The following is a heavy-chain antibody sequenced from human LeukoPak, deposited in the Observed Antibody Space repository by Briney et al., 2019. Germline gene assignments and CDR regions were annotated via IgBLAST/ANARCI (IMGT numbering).Heavy chain of an antibody. V-gene: IGHV4-61*05. Sequence: SETLSLTCTVSGASISSNSYYWSWIRQPPGKGLEWIGYIYYSGSTNYNPSLKSRVTISVDTPKNQFSLKLSSVTAADTAVYYCARGRRRITMVREPPYYFDYWGQGTLVTVSS. J-gene: IGHJ4*02. CDR1: GASISSNSYY. D-gene: IGHD3-10*01. CDR2: IYYSGST. CDR3: ARGRRRITMVREPPYYFDY.